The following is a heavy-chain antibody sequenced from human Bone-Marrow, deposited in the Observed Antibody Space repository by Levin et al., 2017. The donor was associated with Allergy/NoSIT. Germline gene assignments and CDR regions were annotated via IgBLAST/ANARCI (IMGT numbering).Heavy chain of an antibody. CDR3: TKDSRTWDSYRYYNENFQH. CDR1: GYTFTSSA. CDR2: ISVYNGNT. J-gene: IGHJ1*01. D-gene: IGHD3-16*02. Sequence: GGSLRLSCKTSGYTFTSSAISWVRQAPGQGLEWMGWISVYNGNTNYAPRFQGRVTLTTDTSTSTAHMELRSLRSDDTAVYYCTKDSRTWDSYRYYNENFQHWGQGTLVTVSS. V-gene: IGHV1-18*01.